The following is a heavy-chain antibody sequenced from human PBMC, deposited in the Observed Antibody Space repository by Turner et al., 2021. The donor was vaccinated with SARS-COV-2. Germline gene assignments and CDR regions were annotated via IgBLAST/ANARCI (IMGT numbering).Heavy chain of an antibody. CDR3: ARDGGYSGYAYFDY. J-gene: IGHJ4*02. CDR1: GFTFSSYG. V-gene: IGHV3-33*01. CDR2: IWYDGSNK. Sequence: VQLVESGGVVVQPGRSLRLSCAASGFTFSSYGMHWVRQAPGKGLEWVAVIWYDGSNKYYADSVKGRFTISRDNSKNTLYLQMNSLRAEDTAVYYCARDGGYSGYAYFDYWGQGTLVTVSS. D-gene: IGHD5-12*01.